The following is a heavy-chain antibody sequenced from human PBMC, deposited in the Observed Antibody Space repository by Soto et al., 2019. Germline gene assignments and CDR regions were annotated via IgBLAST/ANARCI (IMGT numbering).Heavy chain of an antibody. CDR2: ISAYNGNT. CDR3: ARVDRCGITGTTGAFDY. Sequence: QVQLVQSGAEVKKPGASVRVSFKASGCTFTSYGISWVRQAPGQVLEWMGWISAYNGNTNYAQKLQGRVTMTTDTSTSTAYMELRSLRSDDTAVYYCARVDRCGITGTTGAFDYWGQGTLVTVSS. D-gene: IGHD1-7*01. CDR1: GCTFTSYG. V-gene: IGHV1-18*01. J-gene: IGHJ4*02.